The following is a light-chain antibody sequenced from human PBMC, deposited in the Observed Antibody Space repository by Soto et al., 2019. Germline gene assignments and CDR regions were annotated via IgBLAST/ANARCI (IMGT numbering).Light chain of an antibody. Sequence: QSVLTQPPSVSGAPGQRVTISCTGTNSNIGADYDVHWYQHLPGTAPKLLIYANNKRPSGVPDRFSGSKSGTSASLAITGLRAEDEADYYCQSYDNTLSGSLFGGGTKLTVL. CDR1: NSNIGADYD. CDR3: QSYDNTLSGSL. J-gene: IGLJ2*01. V-gene: IGLV1-40*01. CDR2: ANN.